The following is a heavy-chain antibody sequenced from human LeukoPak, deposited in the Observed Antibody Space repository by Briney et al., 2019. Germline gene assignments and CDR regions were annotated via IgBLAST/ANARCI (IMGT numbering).Heavy chain of an antibody. CDR3: ARAYNWNDYFDY. D-gene: IGHD1-20*01. CDR1: GYTFTRYF. Sequence: ASVKVSCKASGYTFTRYFIHWVRQVPGQGLEWMGIINPSGGSTTYAQKFQGRVTMTRDTSTSTVYMELSSLRSEDTAVYYCARAYNWNDYFDYWGQGTLVTVSS. V-gene: IGHV1-46*01. J-gene: IGHJ4*02. CDR2: INPSGGST.